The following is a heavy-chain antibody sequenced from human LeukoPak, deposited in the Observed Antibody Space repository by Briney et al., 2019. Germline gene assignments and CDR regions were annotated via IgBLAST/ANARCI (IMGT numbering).Heavy chain of an antibody. D-gene: IGHD3/OR15-3a*01. Sequence: ASVKVSCTTSGYTFISYGISWVRQAPGQGLEWMGWISAYNDNTNYAQKFQGRVTMTADTSTSTAYMELRSLRSDDTAVYFCARGEGTVPFDYWGQGTLVTVSS. J-gene: IGHJ4*02. CDR1: GYTFISYG. CDR2: ISAYNDNT. V-gene: IGHV1-18*01. CDR3: ARGEGTVPFDY.